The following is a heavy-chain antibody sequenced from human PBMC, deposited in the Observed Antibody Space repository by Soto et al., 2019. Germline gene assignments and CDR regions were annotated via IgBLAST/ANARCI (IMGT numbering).Heavy chain of an antibody. CDR3: ARDGDVVAARPRGVFDI. CDR2: IILVFGST. Sequence: QVQLVQSGAEVKKPGSSVKVSCKASGGTFSSYIFSWVRQAPGQGLEWLGGIILVFGSTNYAQKFQGRVTISADESTSTVYMELSGLSFEDTAVYYCARDGDVVAARPRGVFDIRGQGTMVTVSS. D-gene: IGHD6-6*01. J-gene: IGHJ3*02. CDR1: GGTFSSYI. V-gene: IGHV1-69*01.